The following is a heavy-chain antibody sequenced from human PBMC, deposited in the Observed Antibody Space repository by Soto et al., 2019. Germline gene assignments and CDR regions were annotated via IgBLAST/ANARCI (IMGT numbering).Heavy chain of an antibody. J-gene: IGHJ4*02. CDR1: GYSFTTYY. V-gene: IGHV1-2*02. CDR2: INPNSGGT. CDR3: ARGEGSASSAGD. D-gene: IGHD6-6*01. Sequence: QVQLVQSGAEVKKPGASVKVSCKASGYSFTTYYIHWVRQAPGQGLEWMGFINPNSGGTKYAQKFQGRVTMTRDTAINTAYMELNRMTADDAAMYYCARGEGSASSAGDWGQGTLVTVS.